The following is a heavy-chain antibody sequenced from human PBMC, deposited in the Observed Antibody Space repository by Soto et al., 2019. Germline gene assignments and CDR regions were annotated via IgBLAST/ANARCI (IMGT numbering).Heavy chain of an antibody. Sequence: GGSLRLSCAASGFTVSSNYMNWVRQAPGKGLEWVSSISSSSSYIYYADSVKGRFTISRDNAKNSLYLQMNSLRAEDTAVYYCARAYGDYVYYYYGMDVWGQGTTVTVSS. V-gene: IGHV3-21*01. D-gene: IGHD4-17*01. CDR1: GFTVSSNY. CDR2: ISSSSSYI. CDR3: ARAYGDYVYYYYGMDV. J-gene: IGHJ6*02.